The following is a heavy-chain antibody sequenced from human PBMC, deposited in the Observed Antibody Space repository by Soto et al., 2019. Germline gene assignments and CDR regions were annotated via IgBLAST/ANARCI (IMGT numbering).Heavy chain of an antibody. CDR2: ISYDGSNK. D-gene: IGHD4-17*01. CDR1: GITFSSDA. J-gene: IGHJ4*02. Sequence: QVQLVESGGGVVQPGRSLRLSCAASGITFSSDAMYWVRQAPGKGLEWVAVISYDGSNKYYADSVKGRFIISRDNSKNTLYLQMNSLRAEDTAVYYCARVDGDYLLAYFDYWGQGTLVTVSS. V-gene: IGHV3-30-3*01. CDR3: ARVDGDYLLAYFDY.